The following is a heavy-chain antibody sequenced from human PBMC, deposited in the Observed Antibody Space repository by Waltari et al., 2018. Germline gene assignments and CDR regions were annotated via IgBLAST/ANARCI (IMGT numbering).Heavy chain of an antibody. D-gene: IGHD6-6*01. Sequence: EVQLVESGGGLVKPGGSLRLSCAASGFTFSNAWMNWVRQAPGKGLEWVGRIKSKTEGGTTDYAAPVKGRFTISRDDSKNTLYLQMNSLKTEDTAVYYCTTDKSSDAFDIWGQGTMVTVSS. CDR2: IKSKTEGGTT. J-gene: IGHJ3*02. V-gene: IGHV3-15*07. CDR3: TTDKSSDAFDI. CDR1: GFTFSNAW.